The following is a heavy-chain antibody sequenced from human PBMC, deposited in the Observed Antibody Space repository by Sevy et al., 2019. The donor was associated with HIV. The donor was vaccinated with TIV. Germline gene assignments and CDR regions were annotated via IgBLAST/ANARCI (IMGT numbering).Heavy chain of an antibody. CDR1: GGSFSGDY. D-gene: IGHD2-21*01. V-gene: IGHV4-34*01. CDR3: ARGLRDGYPNWFDP. CDR2: INHSGST. Sequence: SETLSLTCAVYGGSFSGDYWSWILQPPGKGLEWIGEINHSGSTNYNPSLRSRVTISVDTSKNQFSLKVNSVTAADTAVYYCARGLRDGYPNWFDPWGQGTLVTVSS. J-gene: IGHJ5*02.